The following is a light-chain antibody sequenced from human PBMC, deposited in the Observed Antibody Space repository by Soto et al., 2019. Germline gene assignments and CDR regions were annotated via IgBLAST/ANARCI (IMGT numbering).Light chain of an antibody. CDR3: QQFTGFPLT. Sequence: IQLTQSPSSLSASVGDRVTITCRAGQDIGSALAWYQQRPGKAPKLLLYDASNSEAGVPSRFSGSGSGTDFTLTITSLRPEDFATYYCQQFTGFPLTFGGGTKVQIK. V-gene: IGKV1-13*02. CDR2: DAS. J-gene: IGKJ4*01. CDR1: QDIGSA.